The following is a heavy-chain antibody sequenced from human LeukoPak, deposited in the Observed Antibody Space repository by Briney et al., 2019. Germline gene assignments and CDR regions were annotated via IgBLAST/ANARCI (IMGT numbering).Heavy chain of an antibody. V-gene: IGHV3-21*01. D-gene: IGHD3-10*01. CDR3: ARVGLGGWGYYYYMDV. Sequence: PGGSLRLSCAASGFTFSSYSMNWVRQAPGKGLEWVSSISSSSSYIYYADSVKGRFTISRDNAKNSLYLQMNSLRAEDTAVYYCARVGLGGWGYYYYMDVWGKGTTVTVSS. J-gene: IGHJ6*03. CDR2: ISSSSSYI. CDR1: GFTFSSYS.